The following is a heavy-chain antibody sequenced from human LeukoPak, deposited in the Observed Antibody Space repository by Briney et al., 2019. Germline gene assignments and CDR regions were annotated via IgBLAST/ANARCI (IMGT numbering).Heavy chain of an antibody. CDR3: ARLPSSVVVPAAIRYYYGMDV. CDR1: GGSFSGYY. CDR2: INPSGGT. J-gene: IGHJ6*04. D-gene: IGHD2-2*01. Sequence: PSETLSLTCAVYGGSFSGYYWSWIRQPPGKGLEWIGEINPSGGTNYNPSLKSRVTISVDTSKNQFSLKLSSVTAADTAVYYCARLPSSVVVPAAIRYYYGMDVWGKGTTVTVSS. V-gene: IGHV4-34*01.